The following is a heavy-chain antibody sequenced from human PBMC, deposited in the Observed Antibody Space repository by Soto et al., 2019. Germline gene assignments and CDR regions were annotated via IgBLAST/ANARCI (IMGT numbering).Heavy chain of an antibody. CDR3: ARVWLRGLYTDHDAGFDP. CDR2: ICYGGST. Sequence: SETLSLTCSVSGDSVNSYGYCWSWIRQHPGKALEWIGYICYGGSTYYDPSLKSRVTISVATSNDRFSLNVNSVTAADTAVYYCARVWLRGLYTDHDAGFDPWGQGILVTVSS. CDR1: GDSVNSYGYC. D-gene: IGHD3-16*01. J-gene: IGHJ5*02. V-gene: IGHV4-31*03.